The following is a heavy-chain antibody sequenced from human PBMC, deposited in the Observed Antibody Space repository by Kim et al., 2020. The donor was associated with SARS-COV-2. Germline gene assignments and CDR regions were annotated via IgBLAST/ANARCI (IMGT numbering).Heavy chain of an antibody. CDR3: VRMTAASDAFDI. D-gene: IGHD2-2*01. Sequence: GGSLRLSCAASGFTFSNYWMSWVRQAPGKGLEWVANINQDGSKKYNVDSVKGRFTLSRDNAKNSLYLQMNSLRAEDTAVYYCVRMTAASDAFDIWGQGT. CDR1: GFTFSNYW. V-gene: IGHV3-7*03. J-gene: IGHJ3*02. CDR2: INQDGSKK.